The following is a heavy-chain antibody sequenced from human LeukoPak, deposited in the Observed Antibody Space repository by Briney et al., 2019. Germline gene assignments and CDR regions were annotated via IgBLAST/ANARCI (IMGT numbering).Heavy chain of an antibody. J-gene: IGHJ4*02. CDR3: ARVSLGMGMATISVY. CDR2: ISSSGSTI. D-gene: IGHD5-24*01. CDR1: GFTFSSYE. V-gene: IGHV3-48*03. Sequence: GGSLRLSCAASGFTFSSYEMNWVRQAPGKGLEWVSYISSSGSTIYYADSVKGRFTISRDNAKNSLYLQMNSLRAEDTAVYDCARVSLGMGMATISVYWGQGTLVTVSS.